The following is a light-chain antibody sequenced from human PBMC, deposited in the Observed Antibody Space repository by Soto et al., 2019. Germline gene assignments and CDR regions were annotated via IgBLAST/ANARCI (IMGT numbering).Light chain of an antibody. CDR1: SSDVGGYNY. CDR2: DVS. J-gene: IGLJ2*01. CDR3: SSYTSSSTVV. V-gene: IGLV2-14*03. Sequence: QSALTQPASVSGSPGQSITISCTGSSSDVGGYNYVSWYQHHPGKAPKLMIYDVSNRPSGVSNRFSGSNSGNTASLTISGLQAEDEADYYCSSYTSSSTVVFGGGTKPTVL.